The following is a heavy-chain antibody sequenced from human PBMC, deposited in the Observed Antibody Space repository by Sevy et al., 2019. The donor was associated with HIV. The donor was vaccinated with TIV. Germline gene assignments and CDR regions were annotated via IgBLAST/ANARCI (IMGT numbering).Heavy chain of an antibody. CDR3: ASPSIAVAGTGFEPYYYYGMDV. J-gene: IGHJ6*02. Sequence: GESLKISCKGSGYSFTSYWIGWVRQMPGKGLEWMGIIYPGDSDTRYSPSFQGQVTISADKSISTAYLQWSGLKASDTAMYYCASPSIAVAGTGFEPYYYYGMDVWGQGTTVTVSS. CDR2: IYPGDSDT. V-gene: IGHV5-51*01. D-gene: IGHD6-19*01. CDR1: GYSFTSYW.